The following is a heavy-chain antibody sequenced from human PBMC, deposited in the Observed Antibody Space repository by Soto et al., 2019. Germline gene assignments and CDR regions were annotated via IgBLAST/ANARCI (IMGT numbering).Heavy chain of an antibody. J-gene: IGHJ4*02. CDR1: DDYSTSGGYY. CDR2: IFYSGST. D-gene: IGHD6-6*01. Sequence: SETLSLTCTVSDDYSTSGGYYWSWVRQPPGKGLEWIGYIFYSGSTYYKAPLKSRVTISLDMSRNQFSLKLTSVTAEDSAVYYCAKDRTVAARHSDYWGQGTQVSVSS. V-gene: IGHV4-30-4*01. CDR3: AKDRTVAARHSDY.